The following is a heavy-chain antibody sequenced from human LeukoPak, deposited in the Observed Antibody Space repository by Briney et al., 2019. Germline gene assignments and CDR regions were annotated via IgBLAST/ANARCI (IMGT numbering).Heavy chain of an antibody. CDR1: GGSISSYY. V-gene: IGHV4-59*01. J-gene: IGHJ4*02. Sequence: PSETLSLTCTVSGGSISSYYWSWIRQPPGKGLEGIGYIYYSGSTNYNPSLKSRVTISVDTSKNQFSLKLSSVTAADTAVYYCARIQLWPAGYFDYWGQGTLVTVSS. CDR3: ARIQLWPAGYFDY. CDR2: IYYSGST. D-gene: IGHD5-18*01.